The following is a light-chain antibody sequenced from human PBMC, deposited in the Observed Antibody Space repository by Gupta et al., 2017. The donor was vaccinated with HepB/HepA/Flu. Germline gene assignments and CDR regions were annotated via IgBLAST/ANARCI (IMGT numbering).Light chain of an antibody. CDR2: WAS. CDR3: QEYYSIVWT. V-gene: IGKV4-1*01. J-gene: IGKJ1*01. Sequence: IVMTQSPYSLAVSLGERATINRKSSQSVLYSSNNKNYLAWYQQKPGQPPKLLIYWASTRESGVPDRFSGSGSGTDFTLTISSLQAEDVALYYCQEYYSIVWTFGQGTKVEIK. CDR1: QSVLYSSNNKNY.